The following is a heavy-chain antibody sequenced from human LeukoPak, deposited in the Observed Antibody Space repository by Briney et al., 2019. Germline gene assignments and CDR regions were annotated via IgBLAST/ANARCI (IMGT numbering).Heavy chain of an antibody. D-gene: IGHD3-22*01. CDR3: AKGLRDYYDSSGYFAY. CDR1: GFTFDDYA. J-gene: IGHJ4*02. Sequence: GGSLRLSCAASGFTFDDYAMHWVRQAPGKGLEWVPGISWNSGSIGYADSVKGRFTISRDNAKNSLYLQMNSLRAEDTALYYCAKGLRDYYDSSGYFAYWGQGTLVTVSS. CDR2: ISWNSGSI. V-gene: IGHV3-9*01.